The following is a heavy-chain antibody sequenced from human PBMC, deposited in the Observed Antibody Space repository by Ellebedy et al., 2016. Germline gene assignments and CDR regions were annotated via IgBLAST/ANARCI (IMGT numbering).Heavy chain of an antibody. Sequence: GGSLRLSCAASGFTFSTYAMAWVRQAPGKGLEWVSAVGGSGIMKYYADSVKGRFTISRDNSKNTVYLQMNSLRVDDSALYYCAKGDYGSGADCWGQGTLVTVSS. CDR1: GFTFSTYA. J-gene: IGHJ4*02. CDR3: AKGDYGSGADC. D-gene: IGHD3-10*01. V-gene: IGHV3-23*01. CDR2: VGGSGIMK.